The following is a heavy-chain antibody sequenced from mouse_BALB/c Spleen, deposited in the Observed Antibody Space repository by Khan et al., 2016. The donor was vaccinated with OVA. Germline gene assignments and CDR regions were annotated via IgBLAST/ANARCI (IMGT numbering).Heavy chain of an antibody. CDR2: IDPNNGGT. V-gene: IGHV1-18*01. CDR3: ASRGGFAY. Sequence: EVQLQESGPELVKPGASVKISCKTSGYTFTEYTMHWVKQSHGKSLEWIGGIDPNNGGTAYNHKFKGKATLTVDKSSSTDSMEFRSLTSEDSAVYYCASRGGFAYWGQGTLVTVS. CDR1: GYTFTEYT. J-gene: IGHJ3*01.